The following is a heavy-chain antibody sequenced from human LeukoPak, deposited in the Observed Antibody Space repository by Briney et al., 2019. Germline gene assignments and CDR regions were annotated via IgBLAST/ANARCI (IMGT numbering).Heavy chain of an antibody. CDR1: GSTVSSNY. D-gene: IGHD1-26*01. CDR3: ATGSHSGSYPVDY. CDR2: IYSGGNT. V-gene: IGHV3-53*01. J-gene: IGHJ4*02. Sequence: GGSLRLSCAASGSTVSSNYMTWVRQAPGEGLEWVSVIYSGGNTYYTDSVKGRFTISRDNSKSTLYLRMNSLRAEDTAVYYCATGSHSGSYPVDYWGQGTLVTVSS.